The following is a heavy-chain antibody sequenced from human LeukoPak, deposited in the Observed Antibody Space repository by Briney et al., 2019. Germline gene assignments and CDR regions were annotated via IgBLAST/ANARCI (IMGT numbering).Heavy chain of an antibody. CDR1: GGSFSSSDYY. Sequence: PSETLSLTCTVSGGSFSSSDYYWGWIRQPPGQGLEWIGSIYYSGTTNYNPSLKSRVIISIDTSKNQFSLKLSSVTAADTAVYYCAKEESGVVVTASRVIANYFDYWGQGTLVTVSS. D-gene: IGHD2-21*02. CDR3: AKEESGVVVTASRVIANYFDY. CDR2: IYYSGTT. V-gene: IGHV4-39*07. J-gene: IGHJ4*02.